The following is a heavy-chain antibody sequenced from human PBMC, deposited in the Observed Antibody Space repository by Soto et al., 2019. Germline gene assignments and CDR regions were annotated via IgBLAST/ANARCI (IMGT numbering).Heavy chain of an antibody. CDR3: ARYSSSPGYFDY. CDR1: GDSISTYY. V-gene: IGHV4-4*07. D-gene: IGHD6-6*01. Sequence: SETLSLTCTVSGDSISTYYWTWIRQPAGKGLEWIGRIYTSGSTNYNPSLKSRVTMSLDTSKNQFSPKLSSLTAADTAVYYCARYSSSPGYFDYWGQGALVTVCS. CDR2: IYTSGST. J-gene: IGHJ4*02.